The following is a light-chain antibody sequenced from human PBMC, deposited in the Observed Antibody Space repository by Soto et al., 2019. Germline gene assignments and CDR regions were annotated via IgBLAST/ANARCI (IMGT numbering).Light chain of an antibody. CDR2: DVS. Sequence: LTQPASVSGSPGQSITISCTGTSSDVGGYNYVSWYQQHPGKAPKLMIYDVSNRPSGVSNRFSGSKSGNTASLTISGLQAEDEADYYCSSYTSSSTEVFGTGTKVTVL. CDR1: SSDVGGYNY. J-gene: IGLJ1*01. CDR3: SSYTSSSTEV. V-gene: IGLV2-14*01.